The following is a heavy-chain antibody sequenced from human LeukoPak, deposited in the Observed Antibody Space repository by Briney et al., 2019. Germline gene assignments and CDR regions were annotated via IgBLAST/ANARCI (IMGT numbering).Heavy chain of an antibody. Sequence: SETLSLTCTVSGGSINSSSRNSYYWGWIRQPPGKGLEWVGGIYYSGTTYYNPSLKSRLTISVDTSKNHFSLKVNSVTVADTAVYYCARQMGYCSTSSCYTSDYFDSWGQGALVTVSS. CDR2: IYYSGTT. J-gene: IGHJ4*02. CDR1: GGSINSSSRNSYY. CDR3: ARQMGYCSTSSCYTSDYFDS. V-gene: IGHV4-39*01. D-gene: IGHD2-2*01.